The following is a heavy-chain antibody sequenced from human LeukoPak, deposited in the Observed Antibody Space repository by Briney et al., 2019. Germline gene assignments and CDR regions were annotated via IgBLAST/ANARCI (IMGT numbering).Heavy chain of an antibody. CDR3: ARDAKYSYYYDSSGPRAPDY. V-gene: IGHV3-33*01. CDR1: GFTFSSYG. D-gene: IGHD3-22*01. CDR2: IWYDGSNK. J-gene: IGHJ4*02. Sequence: GGSLRLSCAASGFTFSSYGMHWVRQAPGKGLEWVAVIWYDGSNKYYADSVKGRFTISRDNSKNTLYLQMNSLRAEDTAVYYCARDAKYSYYYDSSGPRAPDYWGQGTLVTVSS.